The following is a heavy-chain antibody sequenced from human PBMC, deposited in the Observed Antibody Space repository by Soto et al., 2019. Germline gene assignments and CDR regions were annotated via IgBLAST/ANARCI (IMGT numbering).Heavy chain of an antibody. CDR1: GFTFSSYG. J-gene: IGHJ6*02. V-gene: IGHV3-33*01. CDR3: ARDPPYYYDSSGYYYYGMDV. Sequence: GGSLRLSCAASGFTFSSYGMRWVRQAPGKGLEWVAVIWYDGSNKYYADSVKGRFTISRDNSKNTLYLQMNSLRAEDTAVYYCARDPPYYYDSSGYYYYGMDVWGQGTTVTVSS. D-gene: IGHD3-22*01. CDR2: IWYDGSNK.